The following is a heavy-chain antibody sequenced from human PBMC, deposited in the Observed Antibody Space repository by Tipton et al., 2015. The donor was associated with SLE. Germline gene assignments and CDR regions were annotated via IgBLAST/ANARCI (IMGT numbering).Heavy chain of an antibody. J-gene: IGHJ4*02. Sequence: SLRLSCAASGFTFSSYAMSWVRQAPGKGLEWVSVISGSGGSTYNADSVKGRFTISRDNSKNTLYLQMNSLKPEDTAVYYCVKDWKWGFDYWGQGTLVTVSS. CDR1: GFTFSSYA. CDR3: VKDWKWGFDY. V-gene: IGHV3-23*01. D-gene: IGHD1-1*01. CDR2: ISGSGGST.